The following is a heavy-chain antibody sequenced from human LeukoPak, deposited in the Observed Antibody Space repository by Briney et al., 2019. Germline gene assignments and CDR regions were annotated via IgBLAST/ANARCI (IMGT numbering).Heavy chain of an antibody. J-gene: IGHJ4*02. V-gene: IGHV4-31*03. D-gene: IGHD4-17*01. CDR2: IYYSGST. CDR3: ARDGYGDYNRGLD. CDR1: GGSISSGGYY. Sequence: PLQTLSLTCTVSGGSISSGGYYWSWIRQHPGKGLEWIGYIYYSGSTYYNPSLKSRVTISVDTSKNQFSLKLSSVTAADTAVYYCARDGYGDYNRGLDWGQGTLVTASS.